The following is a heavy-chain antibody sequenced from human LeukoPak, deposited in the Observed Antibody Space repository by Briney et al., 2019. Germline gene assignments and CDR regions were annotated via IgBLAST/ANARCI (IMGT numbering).Heavy chain of an antibody. D-gene: IGHD1-1*01. CDR2: IYDGGST. Sequence: GGSLRLSCAASGFTVSSNYMAWVRQTPGKGLEWVSVIYDGGSTYSADSVKGRFTISRDNSKNMLYLQMNSLRAEDTAVYYCARVPSGTAFDYWGQGTLVIVSS. J-gene: IGHJ4*02. CDR1: GFTVSSNY. CDR3: ARVPSGTAFDY. V-gene: IGHV3-53*01.